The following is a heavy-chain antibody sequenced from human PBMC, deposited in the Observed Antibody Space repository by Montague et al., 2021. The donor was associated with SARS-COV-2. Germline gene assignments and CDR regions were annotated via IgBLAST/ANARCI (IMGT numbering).Heavy chain of an antibody. J-gene: IGHJ4*02. V-gene: IGHV3-30*04. D-gene: IGHD3-16*02. CDR3: ARDNYDYVWGSYRYIY. CDR1: GFTFSSYA. CDR2: ISYDGSNK. Sequence: SLSLSCAASGFTFSSYAMHWVRQALGKGLEWVAVISYDGSNKYYXDSVKGRFTISRDNSKNTLYLQMNSLRAEDTAVYYCARDNYDYVWGSYRYIYWGQGTLVTVSS.